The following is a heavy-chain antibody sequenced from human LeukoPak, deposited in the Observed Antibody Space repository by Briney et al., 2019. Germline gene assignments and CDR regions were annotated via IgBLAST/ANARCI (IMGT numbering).Heavy chain of an antibody. D-gene: IGHD2/OR15-2a*01. CDR1: GYTFSNYG. Sequence: LGASVKVSCKASGYTFSNYGITWVRQAPGQGLEWMGSITDNGNTNYAQKIQGRVTMTTDTSTSTAYMELRSLRSDDTAVYYCTTDEIYSTSLGAFHIWGQGTLVTVSS. V-gene: IGHV1-18*01. J-gene: IGHJ3*02. CDR2: ITDNGNT. CDR3: TTDEIYSTSLGAFHI.